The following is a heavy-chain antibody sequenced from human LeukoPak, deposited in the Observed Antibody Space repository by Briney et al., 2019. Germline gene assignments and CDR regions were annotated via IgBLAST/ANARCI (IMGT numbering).Heavy chain of an antibody. CDR1: GYTFTSYG. CDR3: ARSTFMVRGVIMAFDI. Sequence: SVKVSCKASGYTFTSYGISWVRQAPGQGLEWMGGIIPIFGTANYAQKFQGRVTITADESTSTAYMELSSLRSEDTAVYYCARSTFMVRGVIMAFDIWGQGTMVTVSS. CDR2: IIPIFGTA. D-gene: IGHD3-10*01. J-gene: IGHJ3*02. V-gene: IGHV1-69*13.